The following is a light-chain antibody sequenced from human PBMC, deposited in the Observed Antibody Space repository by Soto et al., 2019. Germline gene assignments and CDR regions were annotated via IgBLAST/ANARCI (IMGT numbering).Light chain of an antibody. CDR1: SSDVGGYIY. V-gene: IGLV2-14*01. Sequence: QSALTQPASVSGSPGQSITMSCTGTSSDVGGYIYVSWHQQHPGTAPKLMIYDVSNRPSGVSNRFSGSKSGNTASLTISGLQAEDEADYYCSSFTSSNTLVFGGGTKLTVL. CDR2: DVS. CDR3: SSFTSSNTLV. J-gene: IGLJ2*01.